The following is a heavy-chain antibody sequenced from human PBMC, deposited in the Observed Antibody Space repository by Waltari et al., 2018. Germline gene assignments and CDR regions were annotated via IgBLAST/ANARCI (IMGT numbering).Heavy chain of an antibody. D-gene: IGHD6-6*01. CDR2: SYSGGTT. V-gene: IGHV3-66*01. CDR1: GLPVSHNY. CDR3: VSRQLIKARPDSIDY. J-gene: IGHJ4*02. Sequence: EVPLVESGGGLGQTGGSLGLPWASSGLPVSHNYMGWVRQAPGKGLEWVSVSYSGGTTYYADSVKGRFSISRDNSKNTVSLQMNSLSAADTALYWCVSRQLIKARPDSIDYWGQGTLVAVSS.